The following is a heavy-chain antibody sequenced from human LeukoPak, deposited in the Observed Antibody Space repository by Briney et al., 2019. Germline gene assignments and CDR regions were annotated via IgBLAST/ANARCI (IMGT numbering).Heavy chain of an antibody. Sequence: GGSLRLSCAASGFTFSSYEMNWVRQAPGKGMEWVSYISSSGSTIYYADSVKGRFTISRDNAENSLYLQMNSLRAEDTAVYYCARNTGSYYFDYRGQGTLVTVSS. CDR2: ISSSGSTI. D-gene: IGHD7-27*01. V-gene: IGHV3-48*03. CDR1: GFTFSSYE. CDR3: ARNTGSYYFDY. J-gene: IGHJ4*02.